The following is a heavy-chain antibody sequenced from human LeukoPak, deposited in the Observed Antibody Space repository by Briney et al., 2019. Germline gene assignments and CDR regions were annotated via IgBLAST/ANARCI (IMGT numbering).Heavy chain of an antibody. CDR1: GGTFISYA. D-gene: IGHD2-15*01. CDR2: IIPIFGTA. V-gene: IGHV1-69*05. CDR3: GRGPKAGGPHHDMDV. J-gene: IGHJ6*02. Sequence: SVKVSRKASGGTFISYAISWVRQAPGQGLEWMGGIIPIFGTANYAQKLQGRVTMTTDTSTSTAYMELRSLRSDDTAVYYCGRGPKAGGPHHDMDVWGRGTTVTVSS.